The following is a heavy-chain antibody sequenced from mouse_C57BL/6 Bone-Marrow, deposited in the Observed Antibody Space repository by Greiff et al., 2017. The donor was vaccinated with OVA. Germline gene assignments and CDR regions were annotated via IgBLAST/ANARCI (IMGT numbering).Heavy chain of an antibody. CDR2: ISSGGSYT. CDR3: ARHDHPCSSSTWFAY. CDR1: GFTFSSYG. D-gene: IGHD1-1*01. V-gene: IGHV5-6*01. Sequence: EVHLVESGGDLVKPGGSLKLSCAASGFTFSSYGMSWVRQTPDKRLEWVATISSGGSYTYYPDSVKGRFTISRDNAKNTLYLQMSSLKSEDTAMYYCARHDHPCSSSTWFAYWGQGTLVTVSA. J-gene: IGHJ3*01.